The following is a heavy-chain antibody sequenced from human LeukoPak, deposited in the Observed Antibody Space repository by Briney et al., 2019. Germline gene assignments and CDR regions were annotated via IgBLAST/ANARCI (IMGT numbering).Heavy chain of an antibody. CDR3: AKDLSHGSSSFSAYYYYGMDV. CDR1: GFTFDDYA. J-gene: IGHJ6*02. CDR2: ISWNSGSI. Sequence: PGRSLRLSCAASGFTFDDYAMHWVRQAPGKGLEWVSGISWNSGSIGYADSVKGRFTISGDNAKNSLYLQMNSLRAEDTALYYCAKDLSHGSSSFSAYYYYGMDVWGQGTTVTVSS. D-gene: IGHD6-6*01. V-gene: IGHV3-9*01.